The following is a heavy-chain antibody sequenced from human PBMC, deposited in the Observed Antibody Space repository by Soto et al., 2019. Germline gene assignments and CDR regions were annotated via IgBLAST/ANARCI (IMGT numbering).Heavy chain of an antibody. V-gene: IGHV3-30-3*01. Sequence: QVQLVESGGGVVQPGRSLRLSCAASGFTFSSYAMHWVRQGPGKGLEWVAVISYDGSNKYYADSVKGRFTISRDNSKNTLYLQMNSLRAEDTAVYYCAREYCSGGSCYSDYYYYYGMDVWGQGTTVTVSS. CDR1: GFTFSSYA. CDR3: AREYCSGGSCYSDYYYYYGMDV. D-gene: IGHD2-15*01. J-gene: IGHJ6*02. CDR2: ISYDGSNK.